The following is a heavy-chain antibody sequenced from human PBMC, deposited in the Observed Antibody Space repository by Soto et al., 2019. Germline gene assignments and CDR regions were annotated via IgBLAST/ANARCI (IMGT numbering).Heavy chain of an antibody. CDR1: GRTFSSYG. D-gene: IGHD5-12*01. Sequence: ASVKVSCKASGRTFSSYGISWVRQAPGQGLEWMGGIIPIFGTANYAQKFQGRVTITADESTSTAYMELSSLRSEDTAVYYCAREGGPRDGYTQRYFDYWGQGTLVTVSS. CDR2: IIPIFGTA. V-gene: IGHV1-69*13. CDR3: AREGGPRDGYTQRYFDY. J-gene: IGHJ4*02.